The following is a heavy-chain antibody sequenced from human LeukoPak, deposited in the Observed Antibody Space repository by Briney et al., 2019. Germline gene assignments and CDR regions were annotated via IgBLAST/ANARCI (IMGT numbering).Heavy chain of an antibody. CDR3: ARVLVGYFDY. Sequence: GSLRLSCAASGFTFSSYAMSWVRQAPGKGLEWIGSIYYSGSTYYNPSLKSRVTISVDTSKNQFSLKLSSVTAADTAVYYCARVLVGYFDYWGQGTLVTVSS. V-gene: IGHV4-39*07. D-gene: IGHD2-8*02. J-gene: IGHJ4*02. CDR2: IYYSGST. CDR1: GFTFSSYA.